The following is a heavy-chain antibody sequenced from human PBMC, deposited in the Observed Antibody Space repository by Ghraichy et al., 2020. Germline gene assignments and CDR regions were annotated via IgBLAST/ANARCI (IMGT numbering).Heavy chain of an antibody. J-gene: IGHJ6*02. CDR2: IKSKTDGGTT. Sequence: GESLNISCAASGFTFSNAWMSWVRQAPGKGLEWVGRIKSKTDGGTTDYAAPVKGRFTISRDDSKNTLYLQMNSLKTEDTAVYYCTTRRDCSSTSCYVYYYYGMDVWGQGTTVTVYS. V-gene: IGHV3-15*01. CDR3: TTRRDCSSTSCYVYYYYGMDV. CDR1: GFTFSNAW. D-gene: IGHD2-2*01.